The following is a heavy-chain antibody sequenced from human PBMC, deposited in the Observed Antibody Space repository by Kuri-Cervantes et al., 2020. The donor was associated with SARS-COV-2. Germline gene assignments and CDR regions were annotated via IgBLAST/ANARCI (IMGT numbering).Heavy chain of an antibody. V-gene: IGHV3-30-3*01. Sequence: GESLKISCAASGFTFSSYWMSWVRQAPGKGLEWVAVISYDGSNKYYADSVKGRFTISRDNSKNTLYLQMNSLRAEDTAVYYCARRLGSYYAFDIWGQGTMVTVSS. CDR2: ISYDGSNK. D-gene: IGHD1-26*01. CDR3: ARRLGSYYAFDI. CDR1: GFTFSSYW. J-gene: IGHJ3*02.